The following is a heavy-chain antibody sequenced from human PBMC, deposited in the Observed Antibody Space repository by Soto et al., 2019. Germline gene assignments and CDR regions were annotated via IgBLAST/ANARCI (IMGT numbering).Heavy chain of an antibody. Sequence: EVQLVESGGGLVKPGGSLRLSCAASGFTFSSYSMNWVRQAPGKGLEWVSSISSSSSYIYYADSVKGRFTISRDNAKNSLYLQMNSLRAEDTAVYYCARTPMIAVNDAFDIWGQGAMVTVSS. V-gene: IGHV3-21*01. J-gene: IGHJ3*02. D-gene: IGHD3-22*01. CDR3: ARTPMIAVNDAFDI. CDR2: ISSSSSYI. CDR1: GFTFSSYS.